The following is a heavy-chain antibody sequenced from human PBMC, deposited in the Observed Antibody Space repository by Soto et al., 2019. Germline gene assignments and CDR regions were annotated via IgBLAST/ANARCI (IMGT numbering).Heavy chain of an antibody. Sequence: ASVKVSCKVSGYTLTELSMHWVRQAPGKGLEWMGGFDPEDGETIYAQKFQGRVTMTEDTSTDTAYMELSSLRSEDTAVYYCATSFGVGYQLLYIDSWRHGTLVTVSS. V-gene: IGHV1-24*01. CDR3: ATSFGVGYQLLYIDS. CDR1: GYTLTELS. CDR2: FDPEDGET. J-gene: IGHJ5*01. D-gene: IGHD2-2*02.